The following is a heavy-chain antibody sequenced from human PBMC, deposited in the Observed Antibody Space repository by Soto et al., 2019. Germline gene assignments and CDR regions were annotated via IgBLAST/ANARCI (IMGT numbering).Heavy chain of an antibody. Sequence: VQLVESGGGVVQPGRSLRLSCAASGFTFSDYAMHWVRQAPGKGLEWVAVVSHDGRNTHYADSVKGRFTISRDSSKNTVSLAVTSLGAADSAVYYCAQGGREWRLTSDFHSGGQGALVTGSS. D-gene: IGHD3-3*01. CDR1: GFTFSDYA. J-gene: IGHJ4*02. V-gene: IGHV3-30*03. CDR2: VSHDGRNT. CDR3: AQGGREWRLTSDFHS.